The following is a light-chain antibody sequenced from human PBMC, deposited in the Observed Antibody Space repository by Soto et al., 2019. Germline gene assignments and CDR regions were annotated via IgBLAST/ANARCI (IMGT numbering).Light chain of an antibody. CDR1: QTINNY. CDR3: QQRSDWPPRLT. Sequence: EIVLTQSPATLSLSPGERATLSCRASQTINNYLAWYQQKPGQAPSLLVYDASYRAIGIPARFSGSGSGTDFNLTISSLEPEDFAVYYCQQRSDWPPRLTVGGGTKVEIK. CDR2: DAS. V-gene: IGKV3-11*01. J-gene: IGKJ4*01.